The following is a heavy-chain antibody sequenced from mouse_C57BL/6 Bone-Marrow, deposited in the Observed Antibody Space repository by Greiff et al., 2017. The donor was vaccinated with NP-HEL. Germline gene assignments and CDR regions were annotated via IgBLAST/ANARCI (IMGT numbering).Heavy chain of an antibody. CDR1: GFSLTSYG. V-gene: IGHV2-2*01. D-gene: IGHD1-3*01. J-gene: IGHJ4*01. CDR2: IWSGGST. Sequence: VQRVESGPGLVQPSQSLSITCTVSGFSLTSYGVHWVRQSPGKGLEWLGVIWSGGSTDYNEAFISKLVIIKDNAKSKVVINMNRLQADDRAIYYCARNPQLILYYCAMDYWGQGTSVTVSS. CDR3: ARNPQLILYYCAMDY.